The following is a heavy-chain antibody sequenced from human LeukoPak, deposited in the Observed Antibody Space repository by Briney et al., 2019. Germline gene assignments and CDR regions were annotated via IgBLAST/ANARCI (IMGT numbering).Heavy chain of an antibody. V-gene: IGHV3-23*01. D-gene: IGHD1-26*01. CDR2: ISGSGGST. CDR1: GFTFSIYA. J-gene: IGHJ4*02. Sequence: TGGSLRLSCAASGFTFSIYAMSWVRQAPGKGLEWVSGISGSGGSTYYADSVKGRFTISRDNSKNTLYLQMNSLRAGDTAVYYCAKAMGATLFDYWGQGTLVTVSS. CDR3: AKAMGATLFDY.